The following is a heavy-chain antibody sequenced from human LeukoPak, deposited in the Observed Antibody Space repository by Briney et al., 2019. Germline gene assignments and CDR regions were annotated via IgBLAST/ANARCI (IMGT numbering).Heavy chain of an antibody. CDR3: ATDGDATGY. J-gene: IGHJ4*02. D-gene: IGHD4-17*01. V-gene: IGHV3-9*01. Sequence: PGRYVRLSCAASGFTFDDYAMPWVRQAPGKGLEWVSGISWNSGSIGYADSVKGRFTISRDNAKNSLYLQMNSLRAEDTALYYCATDGDATGYWGQGTLVTVSS. CDR1: GFTFDDYA. CDR2: ISWNSGSI.